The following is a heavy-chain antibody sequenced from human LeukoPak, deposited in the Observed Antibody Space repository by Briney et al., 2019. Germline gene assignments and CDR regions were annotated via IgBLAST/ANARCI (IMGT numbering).Heavy chain of an antibody. CDR2: IYPGDSDT. V-gene: IGHV5-51*01. J-gene: IGHJ3*02. CDR3: AMSTIIVAGWAFDI. D-gene: IGHD3-22*01. CDR1: GYIFASYW. Sequence: GESLKISCKGSGYIFASYWIGWVRQMPGKGLELMGIIYPGDSDTRYSPSFQGQVTISADKSTSTAYVQWSSLKASDTAMYYCAMSTIIVAGWAFDIWGQGTMVTVSS.